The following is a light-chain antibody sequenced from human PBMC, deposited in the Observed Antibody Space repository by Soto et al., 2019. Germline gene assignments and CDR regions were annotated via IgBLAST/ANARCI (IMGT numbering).Light chain of an antibody. V-gene: IGKV3-15*01. CDR2: DAS. Sequence: EIVLTQSPATLSLSPGERATLSCRASQSVNNYLAWYQQRPGQAPRLLIYDASTRATGIPARFSGSGSGTDFTLTISGLQSEDFAVYYCQQYNNWPQTFGQGTKVDIK. J-gene: IGKJ1*01. CDR1: QSVNNY. CDR3: QQYNNWPQT.